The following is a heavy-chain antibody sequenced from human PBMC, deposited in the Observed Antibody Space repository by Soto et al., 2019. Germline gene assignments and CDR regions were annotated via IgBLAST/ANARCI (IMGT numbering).Heavy chain of an antibody. CDR3: ARNARWLRTYYYYGMDV. D-gene: IGHD5-12*01. J-gene: IGHJ6*02. CDR1: GGSFSGYH. V-gene: IGHV4-34*01. Sequence: QVQLQQWGAGLLKPSETLSLTCAVYGGSFSGYHWSWIRQPPGKGLEWIGEINHSGSTNYNPSLKSRVTISIDTSKNQFSLILTSVTAADTAVYYCARNARWLRTYYYYGMDVWGQGTTVTVS. CDR2: INHSGST.